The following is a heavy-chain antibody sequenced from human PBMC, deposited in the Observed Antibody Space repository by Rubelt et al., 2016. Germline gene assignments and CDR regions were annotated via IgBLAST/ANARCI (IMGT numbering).Heavy chain of an antibody. J-gene: IGHJ4*02. Sequence: NAGNGNTKYSQKFQGRVTITRDTSASTAYMELSSLRSEDTAVYYCARDPYSYGSLLWPFDYWGQGTLVAVSS. CDR2: NAGNGNT. D-gene: IGHD5-18*01. CDR3: ARDPYSYGSLLWPFDY. V-gene: IGHV1-3*01.